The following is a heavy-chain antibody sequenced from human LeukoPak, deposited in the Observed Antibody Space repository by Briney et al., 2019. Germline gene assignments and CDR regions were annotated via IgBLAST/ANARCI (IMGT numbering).Heavy chain of an antibody. CDR1: GGSISSYY. J-gene: IGHJ6*03. CDR2: IYYSGST. CDR3: ARGPGAPTTVTQRSYYYYMDV. V-gene: IGHV4-59*01. D-gene: IGHD4-17*01. Sequence: KSSETLSLTCTVSGGSISSYYWSWIRQPPGKGLEWIGYIYYSGSTNYNPSLKSRVTISVDTSKNQFSLKLSSVTAADTAVYYCARGPGAPTTVTQRSYYYYMDVWGKGTTVTVSS.